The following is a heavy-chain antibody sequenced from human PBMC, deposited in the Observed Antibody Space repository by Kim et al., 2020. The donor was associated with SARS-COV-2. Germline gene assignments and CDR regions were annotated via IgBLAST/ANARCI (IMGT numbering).Heavy chain of an antibody. CDR2: IYYSGST. CDR3: ARHGNTVTEYYFDY. Sequence: SETLSLTCTVSGGSISSYYWSWIRQPPGKGLEWIGYIYYSGSTNYNPSLKSRVTISVDTSKNQFSLKLSSVTAADTAVYYCARHGNTVTEYYFDYWGQGTLVTVSS. D-gene: IGHD4-17*01. J-gene: IGHJ4*02. V-gene: IGHV4-59*08. CDR1: GGSISSYY.